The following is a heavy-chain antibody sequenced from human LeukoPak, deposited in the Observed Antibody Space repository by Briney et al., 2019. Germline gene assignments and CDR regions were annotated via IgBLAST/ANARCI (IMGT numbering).Heavy chain of an antibody. J-gene: IGHJ5*02. V-gene: IGHV1-69*13. D-gene: IGHD2-2*01. Sequence: AASVKVSCKASGGTFSSYAISWVRQAPGQGLEWMGRIIPIFGTANYAQKFQGRVTITADESTSTAYMELSSLRSEDTAVYYCARAPLVVPAAMAWFDPWGQGTLVTVSS. CDR3: ARAPLVVPAAMAWFDP. CDR2: IIPIFGTA. CDR1: GGTFSSYA.